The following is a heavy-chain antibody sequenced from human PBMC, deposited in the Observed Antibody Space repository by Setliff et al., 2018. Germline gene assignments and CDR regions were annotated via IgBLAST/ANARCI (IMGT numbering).Heavy chain of an antibody. CDR3: SGTPASGSSWLSPFDY. V-gene: IGHV4-61*02. Sequence: PSETLSLTCTVTGGSFDSGTDYWSWIRQTAGKVPEWIGLIQGTGNTNYNPSLQSRATISIDTSKNQISLKITSVTAADTALYSCSGTPASGSSWLSPFDYWGQGIQVTVSS. J-gene: IGHJ4*02. D-gene: IGHD1-7*01. CDR1: GGSFDSGTDY. CDR2: IQGTGNT.